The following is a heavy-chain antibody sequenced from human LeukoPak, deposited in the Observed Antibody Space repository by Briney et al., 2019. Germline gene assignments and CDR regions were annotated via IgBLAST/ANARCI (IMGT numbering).Heavy chain of an antibody. CDR1: GFTFSSYA. CDR2: ISGSGGTT. CDR3: AKKFVAAPSYYFDY. Sequence: GGSLRLSCAASGFTFSSYAMSWVRQAPGKGLEWVSAISGSGGTTYYADSVKGRFTISRDNSKNTLYLQMNSLRAEDTAVYYCAKKFVAAPSYYFDYWGQGTLVTVSS. D-gene: IGHD2-15*01. V-gene: IGHV3-23*01. J-gene: IGHJ4*02.